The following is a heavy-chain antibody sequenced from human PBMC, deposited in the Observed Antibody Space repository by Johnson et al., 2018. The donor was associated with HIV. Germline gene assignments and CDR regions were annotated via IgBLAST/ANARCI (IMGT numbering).Heavy chain of an antibody. Sequence: QVQLVESGGGVVQPGRSLILSCAASGFTFSSYAMHWVRQAPGKGLEWVAVISYDGSNKYYADSVKGRFTISRDNSKNTLYLQMNSLRAEDTAVYYCAKSSGDGFYDRGRNAFDIWGQGTMVTVSS. D-gene: IGHD3-22*01. CDR3: AKSSGDGFYDRGRNAFDI. CDR1: GFTFSSYA. CDR2: ISYDGSNK. J-gene: IGHJ3*02. V-gene: IGHV3-30-3*02.